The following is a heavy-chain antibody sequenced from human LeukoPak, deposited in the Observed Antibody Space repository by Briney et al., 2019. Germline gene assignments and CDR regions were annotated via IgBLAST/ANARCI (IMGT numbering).Heavy chain of an antibody. Sequence: PSETLSLTCTVSGGSISSGGYYWNWIRQPPGKGLEWIGYIHHIGSTYYNSSLKSRVTISVDRSKNQFSLKMRSVTAADTAVYYCASVVVTGHILLLWGQGTLVTVSS. CDR3: ASVVVTGHILLL. CDR2: IHHIGST. V-gene: IGHV4-30-2*01. J-gene: IGHJ4*02. CDR1: GGSISSGGYY. D-gene: IGHD2-2*01.